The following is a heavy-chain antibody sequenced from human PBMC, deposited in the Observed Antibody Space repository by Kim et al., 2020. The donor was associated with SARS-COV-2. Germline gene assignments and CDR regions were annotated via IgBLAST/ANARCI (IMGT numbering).Heavy chain of an antibody. CDR2: ISWNSGSI. CDR1: GFTFDDYA. Sequence: GGSLRLSCAASGFTFDDYAMHWVRQAPGKGLEWVSGISWNSGSIGYADSVKGRFTISRDNAKNSLYLQMNSLRAEDTALYYCAKSHCSSTSCYADYWGQG. V-gene: IGHV3-9*01. D-gene: IGHD2-2*01. CDR3: AKSHCSSTSCYADY. J-gene: IGHJ4*02.